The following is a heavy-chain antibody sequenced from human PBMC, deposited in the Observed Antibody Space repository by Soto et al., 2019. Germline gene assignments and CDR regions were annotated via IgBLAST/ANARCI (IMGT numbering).Heavy chain of an antibody. CDR1: GFTFSSYA. V-gene: IGHV3-30-3*01. Sequence: QVQLVESGGGVVQPGRSLRLSCAASGFTFSSYAMHWVRQAPGKGLEWVAVISYDGSNKYYADSVKGRFTISRDNSKNTLYLQMNSLVAEDTAVYYCARPLWRDDNNWGYFDLWGRGTLVTVSS. CDR2: ISYDGSNK. D-gene: IGHD1-1*01. CDR3: ARPLWRDDNNWGYFDL. J-gene: IGHJ2*01.